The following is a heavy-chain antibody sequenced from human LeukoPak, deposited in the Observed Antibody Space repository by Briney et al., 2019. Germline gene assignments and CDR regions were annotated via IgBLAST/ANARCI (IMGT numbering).Heavy chain of an antibody. D-gene: IGHD2-21*02. CDR2: ISYDGSNK. Sequence: PGGSLRLSCAASGFTFSSYGMHWVRQAPGKGLEWVAVISYDGSNKYYADSVKGRFTISRDNSKNTLYLQMNSLRAEDTAVYYCAKGGIVVVTAEEYGMDVWGQGTTVTVPS. CDR1: GFTFSSYG. CDR3: AKGGIVVVTAEEYGMDV. V-gene: IGHV3-30*18. J-gene: IGHJ6*02.